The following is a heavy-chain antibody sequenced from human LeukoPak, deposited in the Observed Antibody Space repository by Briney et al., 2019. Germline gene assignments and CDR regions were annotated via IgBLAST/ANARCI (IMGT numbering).Heavy chain of an antibody. D-gene: IGHD6-19*01. CDR3: ARDQYSSGWQYYYGMDV. CDR2: ISSSSSYI. CDR1: GFTFGSYS. V-gene: IGHV3-21*01. J-gene: IGHJ6*02. Sequence: PGGSLRLSCAASGFTFGSYSMNWVRQAPGKGLEWVSSISSSSSYIYYADSVKGRFTISRDNAKNSLYLQMNSLRAEDTAVYYCARDQYSSGWQYYYGMDVWGQGTTVTVSS.